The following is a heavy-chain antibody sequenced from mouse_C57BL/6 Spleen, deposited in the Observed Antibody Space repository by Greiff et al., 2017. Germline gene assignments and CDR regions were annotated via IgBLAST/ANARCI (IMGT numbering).Heavy chain of an antibody. V-gene: IGHV1-5*01. CDR3: TRGGYYGSSERYYFDY. Sequence: VQLQQSGTVLARPGASVKMSCKTSGYTFTSYWMHWVKQRPGQGLEWIGAIYPGNSDTSYNQKFKGKAKLTAVTSASTAYMELSSLTNEDSAVYYCTRGGYYGSSERYYFDYWGQGTTLTVSS. J-gene: IGHJ2*01. CDR1: GYTFTSYW. D-gene: IGHD1-1*01. CDR2: IYPGNSDT.